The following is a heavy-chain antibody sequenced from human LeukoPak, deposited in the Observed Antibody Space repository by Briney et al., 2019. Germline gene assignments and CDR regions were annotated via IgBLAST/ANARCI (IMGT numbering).Heavy chain of an antibody. CDR3: AKDRSGYDHYYGMDV. CDR1: GFTFDDYA. CDR2: ISWNSGSI. D-gene: IGHD2-15*01. V-gene: IGHV3-9*01. Sequence: GGSLRLSCAASGFTFDDYAMHWVRQAPGKGLEWVSGISWNSGSIGYADSVKGRFTISRDNAKNSLYLQMNSLRAGDTALYYCAKDRSGYDHYYGMDVWGQGTTVTVSS. J-gene: IGHJ6*02.